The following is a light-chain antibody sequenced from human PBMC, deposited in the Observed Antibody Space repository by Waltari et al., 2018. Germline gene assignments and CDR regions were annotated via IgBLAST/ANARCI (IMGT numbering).Light chain of an antibody. Sequence: DIQMTQSPSSLSASVGERVTIACLASQNINNFLNWYQQKPGKAPELLVNAASSLQSGVSSRFIGDGSGTDFTRTISSLQPEDFATYYCQQSYIYPPTFGQGTKVEI. J-gene: IGKJ1*01. CDR2: AAS. V-gene: IGKV1-39*01. CDR1: QNINNF. CDR3: QQSYIYPPT.